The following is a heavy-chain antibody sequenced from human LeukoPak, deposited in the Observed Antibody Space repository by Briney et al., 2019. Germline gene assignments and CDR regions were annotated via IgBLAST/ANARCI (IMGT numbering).Heavy chain of an antibody. Sequence: ASVKVSCKASGYTFTTYSMNWVRQAPGQGLEWMGWINTNTGNPTYAQGFTGRFVFSLDTSVSTAYLQISSLKAEDTAVYYCARDKGPIWFGEPPGFDPWGQGTLVTVSS. D-gene: IGHD3-10*01. CDR3: ARDKGPIWFGEPPGFDP. V-gene: IGHV7-4-1*02. J-gene: IGHJ5*02. CDR2: INTNTGNP. CDR1: GYTFTTYS.